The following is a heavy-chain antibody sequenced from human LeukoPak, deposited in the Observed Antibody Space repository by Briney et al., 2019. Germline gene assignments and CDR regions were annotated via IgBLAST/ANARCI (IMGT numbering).Heavy chain of an antibody. V-gene: IGHV3-7*01. CDR1: GFTFSSYW. J-gene: IGHJ4*02. CDR2: IKEDGSQK. Sequence: GGSLRLSCAASGFTFSSYWMHWVRRAPGKGLEWVANIKEDGSQKYFVDSVKGRFTISRDNAKNSLYLQMNSLRAGDTAVYYCARVGYDGGFDYWGQGTLVTVSS. D-gene: IGHD5-12*01. CDR3: ARVGYDGGFDY.